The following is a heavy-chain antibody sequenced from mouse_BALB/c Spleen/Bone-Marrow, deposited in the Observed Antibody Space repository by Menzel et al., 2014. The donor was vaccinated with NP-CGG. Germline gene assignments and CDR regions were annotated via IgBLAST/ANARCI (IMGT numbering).Heavy chain of an antibody. CDR2: IWAGGST. CDR1: GFSLTSYG. CDR3: ARDWDWYFDV. Sequence: VKLMESGPGLVAPSQSLSITCTVSGFSLTSYGVHWVRQPPGKGLEWLGVIWAGGSTNYNSALMSRLSISKDNSKSQVFLKMNSLQTDDTATYYCARDWDWYFDVWGAGTTVTVSS. V-gene: IGHV2-9*02. D-gene: IGHD4-1*01. J-gene: IGHJ1*01.